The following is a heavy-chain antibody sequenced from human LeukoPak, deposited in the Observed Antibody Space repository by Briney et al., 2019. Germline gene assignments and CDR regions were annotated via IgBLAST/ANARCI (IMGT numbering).Heavy chain of an antibody. CDR1: GFTFSSYD. CDR3: ARASNYYGSGSYKYYYYYGMDV. V-gene: IGHV3-13*01. CDR2: IGTAGDT. D-gene: IGHD3-10*01. Sequence: PGGSLRLSCAASGFTFSSYDMHWVRHATGKGLEWVSAIGTAGDTYYPGSVKGRFTISRENAKNSLYLQMNSLRAGDTAVYYCARASNYYGSGSYKYYYYYGMDVWGQGTTVTVSS. J-gene: IGHJ6*02.